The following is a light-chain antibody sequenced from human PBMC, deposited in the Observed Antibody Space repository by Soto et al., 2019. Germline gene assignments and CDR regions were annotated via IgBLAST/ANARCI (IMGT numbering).Light chain of an antibody. J-gene: IGLJ3*02. CDR3: CSYAGNYRM. Sequence: QSALTQPRSVSGSPGQSVTISCTGTSSDVGGYNYVSWYQQHPGKAPKVMIFDVSERPSGVPDRFSGSKSGNTASLTISGLQAGDEADYYCCSYAGNYRMFGGGTKVTVL. V-gene: IGLV2-11*01. CDR2: DVS. CDR1: SSDVGGYNY.